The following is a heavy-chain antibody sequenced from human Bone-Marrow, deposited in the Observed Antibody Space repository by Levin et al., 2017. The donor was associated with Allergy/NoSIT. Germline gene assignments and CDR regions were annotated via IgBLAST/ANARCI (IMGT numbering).Heavy chain of an antibody. D-gene: IGHD3-16*01. J-gene: IGHJ4*02. Sequence: ASVKVSCKASGYTFKTYAIHWVRQAPGQRLEWMGWINAGDGKSEYSQKFQRRVTITRDTSASTAYMELSSLRSEDTAVYYCARGRGNYYCDYWGQGALVTVSS. CDR2: INAGDGKS. CDR3: ARGRGNYYCDY. V-gene: IGHV1-3*01. CDR1: GYTFKTYA.